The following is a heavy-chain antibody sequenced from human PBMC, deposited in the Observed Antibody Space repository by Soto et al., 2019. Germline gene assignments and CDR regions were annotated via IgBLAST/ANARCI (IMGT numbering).Heavy chain of an antibody. V-gene: IGHV1-18*01. Sequence: QVQLVQSGAEVKKPGTSVKVSCKASGYTLSSFGISWVRQAPGQGLEWMGWVSTYNVNTNDAQKFKDRVTLTMDTDTSTVYMELRSLTSDDTAMYFCARGKGSGYSTPLDYWGQGTLVTVSS. CDR3: ARGKGSGYSTPLDY. J-gene: IGHJ4*02. CDR2: VSTYNVNT. D-gene: IGHD5-18*01. CDR1: GYTLSSFG.